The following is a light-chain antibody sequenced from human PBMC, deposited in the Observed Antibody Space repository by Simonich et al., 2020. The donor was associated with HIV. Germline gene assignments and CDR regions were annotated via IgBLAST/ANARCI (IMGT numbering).Light chain of an antibody. CDR1: QSLLHSNGRTF. Sequence: DIVMSQSPLSLPVTPGEPASISCRSSQSLLHSNGRTFLYWYLQKPGQSPHPLIYEVSSRFSGVPDRFSGSGSGTDFTLKISRVEAEDVGFYYCMQALQTPRYTFGQGTKLEIK. CDR2: EVS. CDR3: MQALQTPRYT. J-gene: IGKJ2*01. V-gene: IGKV2-29*02.